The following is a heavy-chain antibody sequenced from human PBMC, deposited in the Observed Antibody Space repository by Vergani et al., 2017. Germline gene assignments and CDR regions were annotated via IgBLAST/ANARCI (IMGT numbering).Heavy chain of an antibody. J-gene: IGHJ6*03. Sequence: QVQLVQSGAEVKKPRSSVKVSCKASGGTFSSYAISWVRQAPGQGLEWMGGIIPIFGTANYAQKFQGRVTITADESTSTAYMELSSLRSEDTAVYYCVVGYCSSTSCYTTYYYYYMDVWGKGTTVTVSS. CDR3: VVGYCSSTSCYTTYYYYYMDV. D-gene: IGHD2-2*02. CDR1: GGTFSSYA. V-gene: IGHV1-69*01. CDR2: IIPIFGTA.